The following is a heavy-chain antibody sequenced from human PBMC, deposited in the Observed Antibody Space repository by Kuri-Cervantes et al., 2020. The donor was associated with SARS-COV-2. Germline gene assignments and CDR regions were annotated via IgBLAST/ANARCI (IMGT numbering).Heavy chain of an antibody. J-gene: IGHJ4*02. CDR2: FKSKAAGGTT. D-gene: IGHD6-19*01. V-gene: IGHV3-15*01. CDR3: ATGTTSGWYRRDFDF. Sequence: GGALGLSCVGTGSSFSDAWLSWVRQTPGKGLEWVGRFKSKAAGGTTVYAAPVQGRFTISRDDSRNTLYLQMNSLKTEDTGVYYCATGTTSGWYRRDFDFWGLGTLVTVSS. CDR1: GSSFSDAW.